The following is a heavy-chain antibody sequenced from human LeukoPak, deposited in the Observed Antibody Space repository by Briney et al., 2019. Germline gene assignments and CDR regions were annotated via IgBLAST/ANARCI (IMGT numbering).Heavy chain of an antibody. D-gene: IGHD2-2*01. V-gene: IGHV3-11*03. CDR3: ARSIVVVPAAEFSWFDP. CDR2: ISSSSSYT. J-gene: IGHJ5*02. Sequence: PGGSLRLSCAASGFTFSDYYMSWIRQAPEKGLEWVSYISSSSSYTNYADSVKGRFTISRDNAKNSLYLQMNSLRAEDTAVYYCARSIVVVPAAEFSWFDPWGLGTLVTVSS. CDR1: GFTFSDYY.